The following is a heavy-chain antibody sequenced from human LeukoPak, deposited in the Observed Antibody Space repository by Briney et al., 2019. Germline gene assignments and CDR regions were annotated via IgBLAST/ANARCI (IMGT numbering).Heavy chain of an antibody. J-gene: IGHJ4*02. D-gene: IGHD2-2*01. CDR3: AKDTIVVVPAASDY. Sequence: GSLRLSFSGSWFPFSSHPMSWVRPAPGEGLEWVSAISGSGGSTYYADSVKGRFTISGDNSKNTLYLQMNSLRAEDTAVYYCAKDTIVVVPAASDYWGQGTLVTVSS. CDR1: WFPFSSHP. CDR2: ISGSGGST. V-gene: IGHV3-23*01.